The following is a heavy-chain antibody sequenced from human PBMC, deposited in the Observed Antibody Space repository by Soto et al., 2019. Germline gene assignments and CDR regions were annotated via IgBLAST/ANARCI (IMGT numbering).Heavy chain of an antibody. CDR1: GGSFIGYY. Sequence: SETLSLTCAVYGGSFIGYYWSWIRQPPGKGLEWIGEINHSGSTNYNPSLKSRVTISVDTSKNQFSLKLSSVTAADTAVYYCARGLGSGSYYRSYYYYYMDVWGKGTTVTVSS. CDR2: INHSGST. CDR3: ARGLGSGSYYRSYYYYYMDV. D-gene: IGHD3-10*01. J-gene: IGHJ6*03. V-gene: IGHV4-34*01.